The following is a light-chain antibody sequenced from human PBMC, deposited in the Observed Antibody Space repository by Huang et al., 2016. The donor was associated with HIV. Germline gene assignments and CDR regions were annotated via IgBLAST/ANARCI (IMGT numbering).Light chain of an antibody. V-gene: IGKV3-11*01. CDR1: QSVSKY. Sequence: EIVLTQSPATLSLSPGERATLSCRASQSVSKYLAWYQQKPGEAPRLLIYDASNRATGIPARCSGRGSGTDFTLTINSLEPEDSAVYYCQQRSNWPPLTFGGGTKVEI. CDR2: DAS. CDR3: QQRSNWPPLT. J-gene: IGKJ4*01.